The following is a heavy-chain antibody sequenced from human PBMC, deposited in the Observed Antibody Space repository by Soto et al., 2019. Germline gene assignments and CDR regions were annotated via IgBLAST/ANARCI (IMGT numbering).Heavy chain of an antibody. V-gene: IGHV4-34*01. D-gene: IGHD3-9*01. CDR1: GGSFSGYY. CDR3: ARGVLRYFDSDY. J-gene: IGHJ4*02. CDR2: INHSGST. Sequence: PSETLSLTCAVYGGSFSGYYWSWIRQPPGKGLEWIGEINHSGSTNYNPSLKSRVTISVDTSKNQFSLKLSSVTAADTAVYYCARGVLRYFDSDYWGQGTLVTVSS.